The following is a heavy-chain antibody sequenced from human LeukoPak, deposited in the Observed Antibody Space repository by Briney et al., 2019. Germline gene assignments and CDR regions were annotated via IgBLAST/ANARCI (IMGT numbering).Heavy chain of an antibody. J-gene: IGHJ6*02. Sequence: GGSLRLSCAASGFTFSTYWMSWVRQAPGKGLEWVANIKQDGSEKYYVDSVKGRFTISRDNAKNSLYLQMNTLRPEDTAVYYCARDAGYSSGWSHYYGMDVWGQGTTVTVSS. D-gene: IGHD6-19*01. CDR3: ARDAGYSSGWSHYYGMDV. V-gene: IGHV3-7*01. CDR1: GFTFSTYW. CDR2: IKQDGSEK.